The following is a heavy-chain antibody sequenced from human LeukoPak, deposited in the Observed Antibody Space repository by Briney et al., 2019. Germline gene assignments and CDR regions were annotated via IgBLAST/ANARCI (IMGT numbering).Heavy chain of an antibody. CDR2: MYYSGSS. CDR1: GGSISAYY. Sequence: PSETLSLTCTVSGGSISAYYWSWIRRPPGKGLDWIGYMYYSGSSNYNPSLKSRVTISVDTSKNQFSLKLSSVTAADTAVYFCARGPYSYDSSGAFDIWGQGTMVTVSS. V-gene: IGHV4-59*08. D-gene: IGHD3-22*01. CDR3: ARGPYSYDSSGAFDI. J-gene: IGHJ3*02.